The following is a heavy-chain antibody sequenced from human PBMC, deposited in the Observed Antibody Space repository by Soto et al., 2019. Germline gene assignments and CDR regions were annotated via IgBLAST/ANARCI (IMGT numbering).Heavy chain of an antibody. CDR1: GFTFSTFG. CDR2: IWFDGSNK. V-gene: IGHV3-33*01. Sequence: QEQVVESGGGVVQPGRSLRLSCAASGFTFSTFGMHWVRQASGKGLEWVALIWFDGSNKYYADSVKGRFTISRDNSKNTLYLQMNSLRAEDTAVYYCARDPRSPWGNAFAIDIWGQWTMVTVSS. D-gene: IGHD2-2*01. CDR3: ARDPRSPWGNAFAIDI. J-gene: IGHJ3*02.